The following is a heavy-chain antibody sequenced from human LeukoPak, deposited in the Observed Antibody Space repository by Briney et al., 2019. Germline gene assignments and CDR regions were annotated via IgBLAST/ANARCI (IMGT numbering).Heavy chain of an antibody. CDR3: ARTLDCSSTSCYGYYYYYMDV. J-gene: IGHJ6*03. CDR2: ISSSSSYI. V-gene: IGHV3-21*01. D-gene: IGHD2-2*01. CDR1: GFTFSSCV. Sequence: GGSLRLSCAASGFTFSSCVMTWVRQAPGKGLEWVSSISSSSSYIYYADSVKGRFTISRDNAKNSLYLQMNSLRAEDTAVYYCARTLDCSSTSCYGYYYYYMDVWGKGTTVTVSS.